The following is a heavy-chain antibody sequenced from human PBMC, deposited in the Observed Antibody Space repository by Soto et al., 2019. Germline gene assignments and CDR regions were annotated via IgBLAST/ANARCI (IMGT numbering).Heavy chain of an antibody. J-gene: IGHJ3*02. D-gene: IGHD3-22*01. V-gene: IGHV4-39*01. CDR1: GDSISSSSYY. Sequence: PSETLSLTCTVSGDSISSSSYYWGWIRQPPGKGLKWIGSIYYSGSTYYNPSLKSRVTMSVDTSKNQFSLKLSSVTAADTAVYYCGRWLPQNAFDIWGQGTMVT. CDR3: GRWLPQNAFDI. CDR2: IYYSGST.